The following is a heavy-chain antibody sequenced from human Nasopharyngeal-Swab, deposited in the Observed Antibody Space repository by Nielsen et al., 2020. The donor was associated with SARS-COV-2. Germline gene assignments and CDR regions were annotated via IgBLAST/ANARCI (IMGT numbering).Heavy chain of an antibody. CDR2: IRSSNDI. D-gene: IGHD2-21*02. J-gene: IGHJ3*02. V-gene: IGHV3-21*05. CDR1: GFTFSSFG. CDR3: ARESVVTGMDDATDI. Sequence: GGSLRLSCAASGFTFSSFGMHWVRQAPGKGLEWISYIRSSNDIYYADSVKGRFTISRDHAKNSVYLQMNSLRAEDTAVYYCARESVVTGMDDATDIWGQGTMVTVSS.